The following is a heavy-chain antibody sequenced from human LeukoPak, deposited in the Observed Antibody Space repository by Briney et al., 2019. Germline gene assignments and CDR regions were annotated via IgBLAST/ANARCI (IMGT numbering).Heavy chain of an antibody. CDR3: ARVPAGIFGVGMVFDP. Sequence: SETLSLTCTVSGGSISSYYWSWLRQPPGKGLEWIGYVYYSGSTNYNPSLKSRVTISVDTSKNQFSLKLSSVTAADTAVYYCARVPAGIFGVGMVFDPWGQGTLVTVSS. CDR1: GGSISSYY. V-gene: IGHV4-59*01. J-gene: IGHJ5*02. CDR2: VYYSGST. D-gene: IGHD3-3*02.